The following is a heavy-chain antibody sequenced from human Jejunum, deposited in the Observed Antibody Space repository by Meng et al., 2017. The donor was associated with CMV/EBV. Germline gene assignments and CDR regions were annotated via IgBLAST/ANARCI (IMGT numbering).Heavy chain of an antibody. D-gene: IGHD1-1*01. Sequence: CKASEYNFTGYGITWVRQAPGQGLEWMGWISALNGNTNYAQKFQGRVSMTIDTSTATGYMELRSLRSDDTAVYYCARADSNNWFYFDSWGQGTLVTVSS. CDR2: ISALNGNT. CDR1: EYNFTGYG. J-gene: IGHJ4*02. V-gene: IGHV1-18*01. CDR3: ARADSNNWFYFDS.